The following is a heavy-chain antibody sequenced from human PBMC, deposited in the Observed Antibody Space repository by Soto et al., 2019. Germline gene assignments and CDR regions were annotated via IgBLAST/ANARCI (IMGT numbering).Heavy chain of an antibody. CDR3: ARDRDYGEIDY. V-gene: IGHV3-30*03. CDR2: MSYDGNNQ. Sequence: GGSLRLSCVASGFTFSSYAMHWVRQAPGKGLEWVAIMSYDGNNQYYAGSVKGRFTISRDNFKNTLYLQMNSLRAEDTAVYYCARDRDYGEIDYWGQGTLVTVSS. CDR1: GFTFSSYA. J-gene: IGHJ4*02. D-gene: IGHD4-17*01.